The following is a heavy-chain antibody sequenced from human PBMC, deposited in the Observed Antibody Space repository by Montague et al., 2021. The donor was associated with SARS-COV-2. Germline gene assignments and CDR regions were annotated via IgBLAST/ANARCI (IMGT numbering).Heavy chain of an antibody. CDR2: LYYSGPT. V-gene: IGHV4-39*07. J-gene: IGHJ4*02. D-gene: IGHD2-21*01. CDR1: GGSISDSNFH. CDR3: ARLRGGTPGEH. Sequence: SETLSLTCTVSGGSISDSNFHWGWIRQPPGEGLEWIGTLYYSGPTYYNPSLKSRVTTSMDTSKNQFSLKLTSAIAADTAVYYCARLRGGTPGEHWGQGALVTVSS.